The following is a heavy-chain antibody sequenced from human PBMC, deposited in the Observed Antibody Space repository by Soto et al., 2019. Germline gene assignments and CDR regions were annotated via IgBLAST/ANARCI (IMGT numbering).Heavy chain of an antibody. Sequence: QVQLVESGGGVVQPGRSLRLSCAASGFTFSSYGMHWVRQAPGKGLEWVAVIWYDGSNKYYADSVKGRFTISRDNSKNTLYLQMNSLRAEDTAVCYCARGGVVVVPSYYYYGMDVWGQGTTVTVSS. CDR3: ARGGVVVVPSYYYYGMDV. CDR1: GFTFSSYG. CDR2: IWYDGSNK. J-gene: IGHJ6*02. D-gene: IGHD2-2*01. V-gene: IGHV3-33*01.